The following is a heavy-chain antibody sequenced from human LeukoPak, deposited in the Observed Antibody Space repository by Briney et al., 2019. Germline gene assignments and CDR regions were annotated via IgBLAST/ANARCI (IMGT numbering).Heavy chain of an antibody. CDR2: INPNNGVT. CDR3: ALVYYDILTGNYYYYYGMDV. D-gene: IGHD3-9*01. Sequence: ASVKVSCKASGYTFTGYYIHWVRQAPGQGLEWMAWINPNNGVTNYAQNFQGRVTMTRDTSISTAYKELSRLSSDDTAVYYCALVYYDILTGNYYYYYGMDVWGQGTTVTVSS. V-gene: IGHV1-2*02. J-gene: IGHJ6*02. CDR1: GYTFTGYY.